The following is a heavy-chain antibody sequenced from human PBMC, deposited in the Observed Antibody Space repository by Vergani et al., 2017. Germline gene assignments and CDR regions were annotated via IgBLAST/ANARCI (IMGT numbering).Heavy chain of an antibody. D-gene: IGHD2-21*01. CDR3: ARGALWWLRQIDS. Sequence: QVQLQESGPGLVKPSETLSLTCSVSGDSMNTYYWTWTRQPPGKGLEWIGYIYDSGDTKYNPSLKSHVTMSLDTSKIQFSLNLYSVTAADTAVYYCARGALWWLRQIDSWGQGTLVTVSS. J-gene: IGHJ4*02. CDR1: GDSMNTYY. CDR2: IYDSGDT. V-gene: IGHV4-59*01.